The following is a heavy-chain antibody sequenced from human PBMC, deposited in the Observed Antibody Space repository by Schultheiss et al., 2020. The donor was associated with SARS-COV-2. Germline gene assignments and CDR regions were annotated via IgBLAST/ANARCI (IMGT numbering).Heavy chain of an antibody. J-gene: IGHJ4*02. CDR3: ARDNCDSSGYYFWCYDY. CDR1: GFTFSSYE. V-gene: IGHV3-48*03. Sequence: GGSLRLSCAASGFTFSSYEMNWVRQAPGKGLEWVSYISSSGSTIYYADSVKGRFTISRDNAKNSLYLQMNSLRAEDTAVYYCARDNCDSSGYYFWCYDYWGQGTLVTVSS. D-gene: IGHD3-22*01. CDR2: ISSSGSTI.